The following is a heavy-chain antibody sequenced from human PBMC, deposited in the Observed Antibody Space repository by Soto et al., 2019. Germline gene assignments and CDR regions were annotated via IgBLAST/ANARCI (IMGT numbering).Heavy chain of an antibody. J-gene: IGHJ6*02. CDR1: RVAFSKFI. V-gene: IGHV1-69*01. CDR2: IIPIFGAA. D-gene: IGHD6-19*01. CDR3: AKVRYSSPMGYYYGMDV. Sequence: QAQLEQSGGEVKKPGSSVKVSCKASRVAFSKFIVTWVRQAPGLGLEWVGGIIPIFGAANYAQKFQGRVTSTADESTSTSYMEVNNLRSEDTAVYYRAKVRYSSPMGYYYGMDVWGQGTTVTVSS.